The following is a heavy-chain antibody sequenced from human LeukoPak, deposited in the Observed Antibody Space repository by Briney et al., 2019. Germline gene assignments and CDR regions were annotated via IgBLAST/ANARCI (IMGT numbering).Heavy chain of an antibody. CDR1: GCFISSHY. CDR3: ARGLSLHLGYYMDV. Sequence: WETLSLTCTVSGCFISSHYWSWFRQPPGKGLEWIGYIYYSGSTKYNASLQSRVTISVDTSKNQFSLKLSSVTAADTAVYYCARGLSLHLGYYMDVWGKGTTVTVSS. J-gene: IGHJ6*03. V-gene: IGHV4-59*11. CDR2: IYYSGST. D-gene: IGHD5-24*01.